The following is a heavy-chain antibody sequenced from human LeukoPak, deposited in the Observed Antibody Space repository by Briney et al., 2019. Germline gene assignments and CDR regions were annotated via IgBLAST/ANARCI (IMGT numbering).Heavy chain of an antibody. CDR3: ARAFPHRRLMDTTMNQHWFDP. J-gene: IGHJ5*02. CDR2: ISTSSIYI. V-gene: IGHV3-21*04. CDR1: GFTFSSYS. D-gene: IGHD5-18*01. Sequence: PGGSLRLSCAASGFTFSSYSMNWVRQAPGKGLEWVSSISTSSIYIYYADSVKGRFTISRDNARNSLYLQMNSLRAEDTAMYYCARAFPHRRLMDTTMNQHWFDPWGQGTLVTVSS.